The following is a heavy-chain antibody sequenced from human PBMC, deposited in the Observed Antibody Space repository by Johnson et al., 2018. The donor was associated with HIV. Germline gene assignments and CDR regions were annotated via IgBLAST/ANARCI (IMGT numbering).Heavy chain of an antibody. V-gene: IGHV3-30*04. CDR1: GFTFSSYA. J-gene: IGHJ3*02. CDR2: ISYDGSNK. Sequence: QVQLVESGGGVVQPGRSLRLSCAASGFTFSSYAMHWVRQAPGKGLEWVAVISYDGSNKYYADSVKGRFTISRDNSKNTLYLQMNSLRAEDTAVYYCARDKANWGPSRDVVAFDIWGQGTMVTVSS. D-gene: IGHD7-27*01. CDR3: ARDKANWGPSRDVVAFDI.